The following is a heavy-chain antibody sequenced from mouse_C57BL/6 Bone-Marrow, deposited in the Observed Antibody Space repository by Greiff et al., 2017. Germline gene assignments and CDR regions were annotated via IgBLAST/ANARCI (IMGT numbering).Heavy chain of an antibody. V-gene: IGHV1-64*01. Sequence: QVQLQQPGAELVKPGASVKLSCKASGYTFTSYWMHWVKQRPGQGLEWIGMIHPNSGSTNYNEKFKSKATLTVDKSSSTAYMQLSSLTSEDSAVYYCARQLRLRGVDYWGQGTTLTVSS. J-gene: IGHJ2*01. CDR1: GYTFTSYW. CDR3: ARQLRLRGVDY. D-gene: IGHD3-2*02. CDR2: IHPNSGST.